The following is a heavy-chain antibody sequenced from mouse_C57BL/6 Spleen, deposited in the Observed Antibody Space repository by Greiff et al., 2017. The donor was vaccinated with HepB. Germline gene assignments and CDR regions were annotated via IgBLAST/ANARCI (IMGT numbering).Heavy chain of an antibody. CDR3: ARRGDYYGSRGDY. CDR1: GYTFTSYG. CDR2: IYPRSGNT. Sequence: VKVVESGAELARPGASVKLSCKASGYTFTSYGISWVKQRTGQGLEWIGEIYPRSGNTYYNEKFKGKATLTADKSSSTAYMELRSLTSEDSAVYFCARRGDYYGSRGDYWGQGTTLTVSS. V-gene: IGHV1-81*01. J-gene: IGHJ2*01. D-gene: IGHD1-1*01.